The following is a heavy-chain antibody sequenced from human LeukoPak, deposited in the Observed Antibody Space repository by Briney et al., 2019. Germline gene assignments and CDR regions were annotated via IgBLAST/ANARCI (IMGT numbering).Heavy chain of an antibody. D-gene: IGHD6-19*01. J-gene: IGHJ6*02. CDR1: GFTFSSFA. V-gene: IGHV3-23*01. CDR2: ISGSGGST. CDR3: AKDQAVAGTGMDV. Sequence: GGSLRLSCAASGFTFSSFAMSWVRQAPGKGLEWVSAISGSGGSTYYADSVKGRFTISRDNSKNTLYLQMNSLRAEDTAVYYCAKDQAVAGTGMDVWGQGTTVTVSS.